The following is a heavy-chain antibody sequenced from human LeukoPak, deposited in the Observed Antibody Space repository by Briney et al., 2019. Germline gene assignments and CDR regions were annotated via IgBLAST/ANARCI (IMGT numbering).Heavy chain of an antibody. CDR1: GYSISSGYY. J-gene: IGHJ4*02. CDR3: VRGYSYLYYLDY. CDR2: IYHSGST. D-gene: IGHD5-18*01. V-gene: IGHV4-38-2*02. Sequence: KPSETLSLTCTVSGYSISSGYYWGWIRQPPGKGLEWIGSIYHSGSTYYNPSLKSRVTISVDTSKNQFSLKLSSVTAADTAVYYCVRGYSYLYYLDYWGQGTLVTVSS.